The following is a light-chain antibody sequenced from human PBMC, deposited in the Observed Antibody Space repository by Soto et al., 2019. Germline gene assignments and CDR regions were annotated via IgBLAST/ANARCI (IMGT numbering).Light chain of an antibody. V-gene: IGKV3-20*01. CDR3: HQYGSSPPWT. CDR2: GAS. CDR1: QTISSNS. J-gene: IGKJ1*01. Sequence: EIVLTQSPGTLSLSPGEIATLSCRASQTISSNSLAWFQQKPGQAPRLLIYGASNRPTGIPDRFSGGGSGTDFTLTISRLEPEDFAVYYCHQYGSSPPWTFGQGTKVEIK.